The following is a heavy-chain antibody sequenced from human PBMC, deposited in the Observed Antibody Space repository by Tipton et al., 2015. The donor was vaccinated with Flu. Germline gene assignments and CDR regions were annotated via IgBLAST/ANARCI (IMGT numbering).Heavy chain of an antibody. Sequence: GSLRLSCAASGFSFGSYSMNWVRQAPGKGLEWVSCITSGSTFIDYADSVKGRFTVSRDNAKNSLYLQMNSLRAEDTAVYYCAREGGSRPNDAFDIWGQGTMVTVSS. CDR3: AREGGSRPNDAFDI. D-gene: IGHD1-26*01. J-gene: IGHJ3*02. CDR1: GFSFGSYS. V-gene: IGHV3-21*01. CDR2: ITSGSTFI.